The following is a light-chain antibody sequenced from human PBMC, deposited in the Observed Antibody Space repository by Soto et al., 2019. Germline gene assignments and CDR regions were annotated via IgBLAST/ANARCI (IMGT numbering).Light chain of an antibody. CDR3: QKYSSVPV. J-gene: IGKJ3*01. Sequence: DIQMTQSPTSLSASVGDRVTITCRASQDIRNFVAWYQQKPGKAPKLLLYAASTLQSGVPSRFSGSGSGTDITLNINSLQPEDVATYACQKYSSVPVFGPGTKVDIK. CDR1: QDIRNF. CDR2: AAS. V-gene: IGKV1-27*01.